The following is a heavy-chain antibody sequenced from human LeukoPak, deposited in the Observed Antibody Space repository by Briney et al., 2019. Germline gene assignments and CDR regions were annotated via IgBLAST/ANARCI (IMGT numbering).Heavy chain of an antibody. V-gene: IGHV1-18*01. J-gene: IGHJ4*02. CDR2: ISGYNGNT. CDR3: ARVGITAAFLDY. CDR1: GYTFINYS. D-gene: IGHD6-13*01. Sequence: ASVKVSCKASGYTFINYSIGWVRQAPGQGLGWVGWISGYNGNTKYAQELQGRVTMTTDTPTSTAYMELRSLRSDDTAIYYCARVGITAAFLDYWGQGTLVTVSS.